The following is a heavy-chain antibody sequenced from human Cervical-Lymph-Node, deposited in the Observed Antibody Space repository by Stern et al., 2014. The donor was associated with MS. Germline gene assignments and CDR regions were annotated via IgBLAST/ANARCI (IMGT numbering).Heavy chain of an antibody. CDR1: GFTFSSYS. CDR2: ISSGGSYI. V-gene: IGHV3-21*01. J-gene: IGHJ4*02. CDR3: ARGRGGNYRYYFDY. Sequence: EVQLVESGGGLVKPGGSLRLSCAASGFTFSSYSMNWVRQAPGKGLEWVASISSGGSYIYYAYSLKVRFTISRDNAKNSLYLQMNSLRAEDTAVYYCARGRGGNYRYYFDYWGQGTLVTVSS. D-gene: IGHD4-23*01.